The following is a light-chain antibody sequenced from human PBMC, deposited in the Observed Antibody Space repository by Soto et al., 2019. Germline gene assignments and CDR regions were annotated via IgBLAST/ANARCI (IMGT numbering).Light chain of an antibody. CDR3: LQHNSYPLT. J-gene: IGKJ3*01. Sequence: DIQMTQSPSSLSASVGDRVTITCRASQGIRDELGWYQQKPGKAPKRLIYAASSLQSGVPSRFSGSGSGTEFTLTISSLQPDDFATYYCLQHNSYPLTFGPGTKVDIK. CDR2: AAS. V-gene: IGKV1-17*01. CDR1: QGIRDE.